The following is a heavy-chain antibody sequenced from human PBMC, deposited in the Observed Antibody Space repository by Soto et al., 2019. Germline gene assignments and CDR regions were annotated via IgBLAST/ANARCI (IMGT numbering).Heavy chain of an antibody. CDR1: GFTFSSYA. J-gene: IGHJ5*02. Sequence: GGSLRLSCAASGFTFSSYAMSWVRQAPGKGLEWVSAISGSGGSTYYADSVKGRFTISRDNSKNTLYLQTNSLRAEDTAVYYCASCIAAPRYGFDPWGQGTLVTVSS. V-gene: IGHV3-23*01. CDR3: ASCIAAPRYGFDP. D-gene: IGHD6-6*01. CDR2: ISGSGGST.